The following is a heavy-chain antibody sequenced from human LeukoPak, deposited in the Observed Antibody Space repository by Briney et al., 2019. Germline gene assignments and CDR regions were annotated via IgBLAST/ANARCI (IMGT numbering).Heavy chain of an antibody. CDR2: IYHSGST. D-gene: IGHD3-9*01. V-gene: IGHV4-30-2*01. J-gene: IGHJ4*02. CDR1: GGSISSGGYS. Sequence: PSETLSLTCAVSGGSISSGGYSWSWIRQPPGKGLEWIGYIYHSGSTYYNPSLKSRVTISVDRSKNQFSLKLSSVTAADTAVYYCARAGGSDYDILTGYSSSCYFDYWGQGTLVTVSS. CDR3: ARAGGSDYDILTGYSSSCYFDY.